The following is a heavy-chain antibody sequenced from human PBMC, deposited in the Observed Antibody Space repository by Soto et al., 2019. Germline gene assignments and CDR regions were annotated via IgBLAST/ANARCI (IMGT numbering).Heavy chain of an antibody. D-gene: IGHD3-22*01. V-gene: IGHV4-39*01. Sequence: PSETLSLTCTVSSGSISSGSYYWDWIRQPPGKGLEWIGNIYYSGSTNYNPSLESRVTISVDTSKNQFSLKLSSVTAADTAVYYCARQTDFYYTFEAFDIWGQGTMVTVSS. CDR3: ARQTDFYYTFEAFDI. CDR2: IYYSGST. J-gene: IGHJ3*02. CDR1: SGSISSGSYY.